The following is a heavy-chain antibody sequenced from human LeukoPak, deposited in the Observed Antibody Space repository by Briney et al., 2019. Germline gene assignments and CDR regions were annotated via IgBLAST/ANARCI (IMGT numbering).Heavy chain of an antibody. Sequence: GGSLRLSCAASGFTFSSYSMNWVRQAPGKGLEWGSSISSSSTYIYYADSVKGRFTISRDNAKKSLYLHMNSLRADDTGVYYCARHWEGVESDAFDIWGQGTMVTVSS. J-gene: IGHJ3*02. D-gene: IGHD1-26*01. CDR2: ISSSSTYI. V-gene: IGHV3-21*01. CDR3: ARHWEGVESDAFDI. CDR1: GFTFSSYS.